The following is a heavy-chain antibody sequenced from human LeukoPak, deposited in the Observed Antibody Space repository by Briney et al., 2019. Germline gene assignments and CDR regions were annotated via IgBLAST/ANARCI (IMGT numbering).Heavy chain of an antibody. CDR2: IYYSGST. V-gene: IGHV4-39*01. CDR1: GGSISSSSYY. J-gene: IGHJ4*02. Sequence: SETLSLTCTVSGGSISSSSYYWGWIRQPPGKGLEWIGSIYYSGSTYYNPSLKSRVTISVDTSKNQFSLKLSSVTAADTAVYYCARTRSSGWNYFDYWGQGTLVTVSS. D-gene: IGHD6-19*01. CDR3: ARTRSSGWNYFDY.